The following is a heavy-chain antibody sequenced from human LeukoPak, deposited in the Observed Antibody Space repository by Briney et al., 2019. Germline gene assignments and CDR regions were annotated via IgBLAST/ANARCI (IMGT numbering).Heavy chain of an antibody. CDR2: ISYDGSNK. J-gene: IGHJ5*02. D-gene: IGHD1-26*01. Sequence: GGSLRLSCAASGFTFSSYAMHWVRQAPGKGLEGVAVISYDGSNKYYADSVKGRFTISRDNSKNTLYLQMNSLRAEDTAVYYCARGWELQNWFDPWGQGTLVTVSS. CDR3: ARGWELQNWFDP. V-gene: IGHV3-30*04. CDR1: GFTFSSYA.